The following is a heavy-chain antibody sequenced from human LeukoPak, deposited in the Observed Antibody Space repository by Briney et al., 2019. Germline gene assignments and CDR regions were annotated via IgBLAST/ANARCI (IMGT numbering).Heavy chain of an antibody. J-gene: IGHJ6*02. Sequence: SETLSLTCTVSGGSISSYYWSWIRQPPGKGLEWIGYIYYSGSTNYNPSLKNRVTISVDTSKNQFSLKLSSVTAADTAVYYCARAITIFGAVNYYYYGMDVWGQGTTVTVSS. CDR2: IYYSGST. D-gene: IGHD3-3*01. CDR1: GGSISSYY. CDR3: ARAITIFGAVNYYYYGMDV. V-gene: IGHV4-59*01.